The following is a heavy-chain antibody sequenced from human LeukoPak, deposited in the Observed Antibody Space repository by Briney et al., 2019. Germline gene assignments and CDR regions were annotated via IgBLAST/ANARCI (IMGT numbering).Heavy chain of an antibody. CDR1: GGSISSGDYY. V-gene: IGHV4-30-4*01. Sequence: NPSETLSLTCTVSGGSISSGDYYWSWIRQPPGKGLEWIGYIYYSGSTYYNPSLKSRVTISVDTSKNQFSLKLNSVTAADTAVYYCAGPPRSDIFDAFDMWGQGTMVTVSS. J-gene: IGHJ3*02. CDR3: AGPPRSDIFDAFDM. D-gene: IGHD3-9*01. CDR2: IYYSGST.